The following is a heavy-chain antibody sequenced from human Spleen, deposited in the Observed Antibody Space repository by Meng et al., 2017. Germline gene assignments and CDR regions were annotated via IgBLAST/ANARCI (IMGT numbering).Heavy chain of an antibody. V-gene: IGHV1-3*01. D-gene: IGHD3-10*01. Sequence: QVQLVQSGAEVRKPGASVRVSCKASGYHFASYIIHWVRQAHGQRLEWMGSINAGNGDTKYLQNFQGRLTITRDRSASTVYMELTSLGSEDTAVYYCARGTPGRRYADYWGQGTLVTVSS. J-gene: IGHJ4*02. CDR1: GYHFASYI. CDR2: INAGNGDT. CDR3: ARGTPGRRYADY.